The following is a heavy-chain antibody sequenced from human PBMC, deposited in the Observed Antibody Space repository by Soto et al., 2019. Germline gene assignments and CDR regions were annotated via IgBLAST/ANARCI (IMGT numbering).Heavy chain of an antibody. V-gene: IGHV7-4-1*01. CDR2: INTNTGNP. CDR3: ARHCSGGSCYSVEYFQH. Sequence: ASVKVSCKASGYTFTSYAMNWVRQAPGQGLEWMGWINTNTGNPTYAQGFTGRFVFSLDASVSTAYLQICSLKAEDTAVYYCARHCSGGSCYSVEYFQHWGQGTLVTVSS. D-gene: IGHD2-15*01. CDR1: GYTFTSYA. J-gene: IGHJ1*01.